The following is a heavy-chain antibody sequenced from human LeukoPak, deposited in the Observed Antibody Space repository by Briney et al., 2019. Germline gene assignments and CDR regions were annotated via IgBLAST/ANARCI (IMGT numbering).Heavy chain of an antibody. J-gene: IGHJ4*02. V-gene: IGHV1-3*01. D-gene: IGHD5-18*01. CDR2: ISAGSGNT. CDR1: GYTFTNFA. Sequence: ASVKVSCKASGYTFTNFAIHWVRQAPGQRLEWMGWISAGSGNTKYSQKLQGRVTITRDTSASTAYMELYSLRSEDTAVYYCARDYGYSLFFYWGQGTLVTVSS. CDR3: ARDYGYSLFFY.